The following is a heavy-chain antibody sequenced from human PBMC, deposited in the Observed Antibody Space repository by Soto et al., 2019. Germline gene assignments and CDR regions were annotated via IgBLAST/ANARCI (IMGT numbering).Heavy chain of an antibody. D-gene: IGHD3-22*01. CDR1: GFTVSSNY. V-gene: IGHV3-53*01. CDR2: IYSGGTT. Sequence: PGGSLRLSCAASGFTVSSNYMSWVRQAPGKGLEWVSVIYSGGTTYYADSVKGRFTISRDNSKNTLYLQMNSLRAEDTAVYYCARARGYYDTSGYSGYYFDYWGQGSLVTVSS. CDR3: ARARGYYDTSGYSGYYFDY. J-gene: IGHJ4*02.